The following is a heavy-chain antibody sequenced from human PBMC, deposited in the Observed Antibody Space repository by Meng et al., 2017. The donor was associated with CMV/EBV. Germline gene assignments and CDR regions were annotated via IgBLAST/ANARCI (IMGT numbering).Heavy chain of an antibody. V-gene: IGHV3-21*01. CDR3: ARGGSNYDLVWFDP. J-gene: IGHJ5*02. D-gene: IGHD4-11*01. Sequence: GGSLRLSCAASGFTFSSYSMNWVRQAPGKGLEWVSSISSSSSYIYYADSVKGRFTISRDNAKNSLYLQMNSLRAEDTAVYYCARGGSNYDLVWFDPWGQGTLVTVSS. CDR1: GFTFSSYS. CDR2: ISSSSSYI.